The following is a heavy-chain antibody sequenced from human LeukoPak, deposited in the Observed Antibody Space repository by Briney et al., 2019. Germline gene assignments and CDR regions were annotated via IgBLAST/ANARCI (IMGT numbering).Heavy chain of an antibody. CDR2: ISPRGDIT. CDR3: AKDDAWLQFGE. J-gene: IGHJ4*02. D-gene: IGHD5-24*01. V-gene: IGHV3-23*01. Sequence: GGSLRLSCAASGFTFSDYYMSWIRQAPGKGLEWVSGISPRGDITYYADSVKGRFTISRDNSKNTLYLEVISLTVEDTAVYYCAKDDAWLQFGEWSQGTLVTVSS. CDR1: GFTFSDYY.